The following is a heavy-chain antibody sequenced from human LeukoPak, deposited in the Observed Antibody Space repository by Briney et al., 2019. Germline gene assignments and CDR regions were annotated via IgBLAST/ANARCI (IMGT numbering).Heavy chain of an antibody. J-gene: IGHJ4*02. V-gene: IGHV3-30*02. CDR2: IRHDGSNK. Sequence: GGSLRLSCAASGFTFSSYGMHWVRQAPGKGLEWVAFIRHDGSNKYYADSVKGRFTISRDNSKNTLYLQMNSLRAEDTAVYYCAKGRDGPNPTFFGTDYWGQGTLVTVSS. D-gene: IGHD5-24*01. CDR1: GFTFSSYG. CDR3: AKGRDGPNPTFFGTDY.